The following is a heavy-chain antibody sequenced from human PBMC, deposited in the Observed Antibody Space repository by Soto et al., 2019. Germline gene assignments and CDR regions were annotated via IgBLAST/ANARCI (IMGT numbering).Heavy chain of an antibody. D-gene: IGHD5-18*01. CDR1: GFTFSGSA. V-gene: IGHV3-73*01. CDR3: TSSWLRYKDV. CDR2: IRSKANSYAT. Sequence: EVQLVESGGGLVQPGGSLKLSCAASGFTFSGSAMHWVRQASGKGLEWVGRIRSKANSYATVYAAPVKGRFTISRDDSKNTAHLQLNSLKTEDSAVYYCTSSWLRYKDVWGKGTTVTVSS. J-gene: IGHJ6*04.